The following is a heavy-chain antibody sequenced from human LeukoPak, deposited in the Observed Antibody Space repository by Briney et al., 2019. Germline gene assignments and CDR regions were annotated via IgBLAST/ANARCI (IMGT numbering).Heavy chain of an antibody. CDR1: GGTFSSYA. Sequence: VASVKVSCKASGGTFSSYAISWVRQAPGQGLEWMGLINPSGSSTSYAQKFQGRLSLTRDMSTSTDYMELSSLRSEDTAVYYCAKGGGFDWLNYYYMDVWGKGTTVIISS. CDR3: AKGGGFDWLNYYYMDV. D-gene: IGHD3-9*01. CDR2: INPSGSST. V-gene: IGHV1-46*01. J-gene: IGHJ6*03.